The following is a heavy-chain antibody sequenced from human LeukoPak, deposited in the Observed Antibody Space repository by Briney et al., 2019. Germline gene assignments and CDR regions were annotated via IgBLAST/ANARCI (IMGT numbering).Heavy chain of an antibody. CDR1: GASISSRGTY. V-gene: IGHV4-39*01. CDR3: ARHSGTYPRWFDY. CDR2: IYYSGST. J-gene: IGHJ4*02. Sequence: PSETLSLTCTVSGASISSRGTYWGWIRQPPGKGLEWIGTIYYSGSTYYNPSLKSRVTISVDTSKNQLSLKLSSVTAADTAAYYCARHSGTYPRWFDYWGQGTLVTVSS. D-gene: IGHD1-26*01.